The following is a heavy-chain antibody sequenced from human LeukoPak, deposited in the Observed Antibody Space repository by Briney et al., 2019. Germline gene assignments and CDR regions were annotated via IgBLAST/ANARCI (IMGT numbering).Heavy chain of an antibody. J-gene: IGHJ4*02. D-gene: IGHD6-13*01. CDR2: IIPIFGTA. Sequence: SSVKVSCKASGGTFSSYAISWVRQAPGQGLVWMGGIIPIFGTANYAQKFQGRVTITADESTSTAYMELSSLRSEDTAVYYCARDSRAIAAAPFDYWGQGTLVTVSS. CDR3: ARDSRAIAAAPFDY. V-gene: IGHV1-69*01. CDR1: GGTFSSYA.